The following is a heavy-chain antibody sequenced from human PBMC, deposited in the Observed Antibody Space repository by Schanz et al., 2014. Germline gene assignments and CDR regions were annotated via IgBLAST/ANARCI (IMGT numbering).Heavy chain of an antibody. CDR2: ISTSGTYM. CDR1: GFAFSSFA. J-gene: IGHJ6*03. CDR3: ARVKYCTITRCYRTETEGIYYMDV. V-gene: IGHV3-21*04. D-gene: IGHD2-2*01. Sequence: EVQLMESGGALVKPGGSLRLSCVASGFAFSSFAMTWVRQAPGRGLEWVSSISTSGTYMYIADSLKGRLTISRDDAKKSMYLQMNNLRAEDTAVYYCARVKYCTITRCYRTETEGIYYMDVWGKGTTVTVSS.